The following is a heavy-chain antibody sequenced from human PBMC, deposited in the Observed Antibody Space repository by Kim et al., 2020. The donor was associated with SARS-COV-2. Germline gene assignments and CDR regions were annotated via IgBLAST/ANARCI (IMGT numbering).Heavy chain of an antibody. CDR2: IKSKTDGGTT. V-gene: IGHV3-15*01. J-gene: IGHJ5*02. Sequence: GGSLRLSCAASGFTFSNAWMSWVRQAPGKGLEWVGRIKSKTDGGTTDYAAPVKGRFTISRDDSKTTVYLQMNGLKTEDTAVYYCTTDPSWRFGEDWFDPWGQGALVTVSS. D-gene: IGHD3-10*01. CDR3: TTDPSWRFGEDWFDP. CDR1: GFTFSNAW.